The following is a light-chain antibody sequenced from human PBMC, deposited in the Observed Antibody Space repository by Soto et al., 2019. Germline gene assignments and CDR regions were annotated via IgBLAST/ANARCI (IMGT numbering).Light chain of an antibody. J-gene: IGKJ1*01. V-gene: IGKV3-15*01. Sequence: EIVLTQSPATLSSFPGDRVTLSCRASQYINTRLAWYQHRPGQAPRLLIYQTSTRATGIPARFSGSGSGTEFTLTISSLQSEDFAVYYCHQYNDWAGWTFGQGTKVDIK. CDR2: QTS. CDR3: HQYNDWAGWT. CDR1: QYINTR.